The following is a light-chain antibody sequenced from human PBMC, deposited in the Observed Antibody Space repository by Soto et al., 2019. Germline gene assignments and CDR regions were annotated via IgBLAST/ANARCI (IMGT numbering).Light chain of an antibody. J-gene: IGKJ4*01. CDR3: QQRSNWVS. CDR2: DAS. V-gene: IGKV3-11*01. Sequence: EIVLTQSPATLSLFPGERATLSCRASQSVSSYLAWYQQKPGQAPRLLIYDASNRATGIPARFSGSGSGTDFTPTISSLEPEDFAVYYCQQRSNWVSFGGGTKVEIK. CDR1: QSVSSY.